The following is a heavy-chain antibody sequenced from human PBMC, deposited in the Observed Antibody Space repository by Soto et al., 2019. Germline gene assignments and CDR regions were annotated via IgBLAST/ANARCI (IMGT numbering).Heavy chain of an antibody. J-gene: IGHJ6*03. CDR1: GGTFSSDT. CDR2: IIPMLGIA. Sequence: QVQLVQSGAEVKKPGSSVKVSCKASGGTFSSDTISWVRQAPGQGLEWMGRIIPMLGIADYAQKFQGRVTITADKSTSTAYMELSSLRSEDTAVYYCAKSPENYYYYYMDVWGKGTTVTASS. CDR3: AKSPENYYYYYMDV. V-gene: IGHV1-69*02.